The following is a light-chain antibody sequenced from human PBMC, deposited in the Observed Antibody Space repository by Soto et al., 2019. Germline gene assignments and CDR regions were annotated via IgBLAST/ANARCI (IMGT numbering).Light chain of an antibody. V-gene: IGKV1-33*01. CDR2: AAS. Sequence: DIRMTQSPSTLSGSVAARFTINCQASQDIGNSVNWYQQKPGKAPKLLLSAASNLETGDPLRFSGSGSGTDFAFIISSLQPEDVATYFCQQYGSLPITFGQGTRLEIK. J-gene: IGKJ5*01. CDR3: QQYGSLPIT. CDR1: QDIGNS.